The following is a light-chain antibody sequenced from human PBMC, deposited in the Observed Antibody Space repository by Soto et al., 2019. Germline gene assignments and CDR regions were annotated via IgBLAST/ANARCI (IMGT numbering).Light chain of an antibody. CDR2: DAS. CDR1: QRVSSNY. Sequence: EIVLTQSPGTLSLSPGARDPLSCRASQRVSSNYLAWYQQKPGQAPRLLIYDASSRATGIPDRFSGSGSGTDFTLTISRVEPEDFAVYYCRQYGSSPDLTFGGGTKVDIK. J-gene: IGKJ4*01. CDR3: RQYGSSPDLT. V-gene: IGKV3-20*01.